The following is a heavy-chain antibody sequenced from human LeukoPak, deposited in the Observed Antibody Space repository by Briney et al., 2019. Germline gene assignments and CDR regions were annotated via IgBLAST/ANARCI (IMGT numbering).Heavy chain of an antibody. CDR3: ARDISRAPYTAMID. J-gene: IGHJ4*02. V-gene: IGHV3-33*08. CDR2: IWYDGSNK. Sequence: GGSLRLSCAASGFTFSSYAMSWVRQAPGKGLEWVAVIWYDGSNKYYADSVKGRFTISRDNSKNTLYLQMNSLRAEDTAVYYCARDISRAPYTAMIDWGQGTLVTVSS. D-gene: IGHD5-18*01. CDR1: GFTFSSYA.